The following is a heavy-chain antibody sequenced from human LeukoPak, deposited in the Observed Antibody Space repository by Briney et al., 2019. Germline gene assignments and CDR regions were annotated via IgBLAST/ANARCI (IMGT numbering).Heavy chain of an antibody. J-gene: IGHJ6*02. CDR3: ARGARGQITMTRGYYYYGMDV. CDR2: INHSGST. V-gene: IGHV4-34*01. Sequence: SETLSLTCTVSGGSISSYYWSWIRQPPGKGLEWIGEINHSGSTNYNPSLKSRVTISVDTSKNQFSLKLSSVTAADTAVYYCARGARGQITMTRGYYYYGMDVWGQGTTVTVSS. CDR1: GGSISSYY. D-gene: IGHD3-22*01.